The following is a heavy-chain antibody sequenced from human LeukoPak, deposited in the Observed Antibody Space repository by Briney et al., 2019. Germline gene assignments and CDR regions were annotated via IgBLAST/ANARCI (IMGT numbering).Heavy chain of an antibody. CDR3: ARDSLLPSAMGYYYMDV. Sequence: PSETLSLTCAVYGGSFSGYYWSWIRQPPGKGLEWIGEIIHSGITNYNPSLKSRVTTSVDTSKNQFSLKLSSVTAADTALYYCARDSLLPSAMGYYYMDVWGKGTTVTVS. V-gene: IGHV4-34*12. D-gene: IGHD2-2*01. CDR2: IIHSGIT. CDR1: GGSFSGYY. J-gene: IGHJ6*03.